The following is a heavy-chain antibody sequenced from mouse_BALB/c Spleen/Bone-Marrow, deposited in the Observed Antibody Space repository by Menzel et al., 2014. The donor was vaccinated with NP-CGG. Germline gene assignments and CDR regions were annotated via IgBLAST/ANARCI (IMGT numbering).Heavy chain of an antibody. CDR3: SREGGY. V-gene: IGHV1-87*01. Sequence: VKLVESGAELARPGASVKLSCKASGYTFTSYWMQWVKQRPGQGLEWIGAIYPGDGDTRYTQKFKGKATLTADTSSSTAYMQLSSLASEDSAVYCCSREGGYRGQGTTLTVSS. CDR2: IYPGDGDT. CDR1: GYTFTSYW. J-gene: IGHJ2*01.